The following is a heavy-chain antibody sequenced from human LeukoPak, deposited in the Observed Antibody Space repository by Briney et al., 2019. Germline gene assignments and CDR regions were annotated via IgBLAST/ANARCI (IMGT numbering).Heavy chain of an antibody. CDR1: GGSISSFY. CDR2: YYTSGST. Sequence: SENPSLTRTVQGGSISSFYWGCIPQPAGTELETIGRYYTSGSTNYNPSLKSRVTMSVDTSRNQFSLKLSSVTAADTAVYYCARGGSSSFDIWGQGTMVTVSS. D-gene: IGHD2-15*01. J-gene: IGHJ3*02. CDR3: ARGGSSSFDI. V-gene: IGHV4-4*07.